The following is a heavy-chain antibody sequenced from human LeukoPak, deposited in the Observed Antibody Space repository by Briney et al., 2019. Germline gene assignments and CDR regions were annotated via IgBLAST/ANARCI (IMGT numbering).Heavy chain of an antibody. V-gene: IGHV1-69*05. CDR1: GGTFSSYA. D-gene: IGHD3-22*01. Sequence: SVKVSCKASGGTFSSYAISWVRQAPGQGLEWMGGIIPIFGTANYAQKLQGRVTMTTDTSTSTAYMGLRSLRSDDTAVYYCARDYLRFNYYDSSGYPFDYWGQGTLVTVSS. J-gene: IGHJ4*02. CDR3: ARDYLRFNYYDSSGYPFDY. CDR2: IIPIFGTA.